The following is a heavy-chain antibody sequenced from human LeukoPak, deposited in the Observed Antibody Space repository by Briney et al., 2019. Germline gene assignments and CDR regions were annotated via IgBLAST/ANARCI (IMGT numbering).Heavy chain of an antibody. D-gene: IGHD4-11*01. J-gene: IGHJ4*02. CDR3: ARDRGMTTNSFDY. Sequence: GGSLRLSCAASGFTFSSYSMHWVRQAPGKGLEWVTLISYDGSKKYYADSVKGRFTISRDNSKDTLFLQMNSLRSEDTAVYYCARDRGMTTNSFDYWGQGTLVTVSS. CDR2: ISYDGSKK. CDR1: GFTFSSYS. V-gene: IGHV3-30*19.